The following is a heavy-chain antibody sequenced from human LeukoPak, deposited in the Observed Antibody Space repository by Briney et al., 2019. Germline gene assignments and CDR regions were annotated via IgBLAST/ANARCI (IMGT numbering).Heavy chain of an antibody. CDR2: IHYSGST. CDR1: GGSFSGSY. V-gene: IGHV4-59*01. CDR3: ARGGDYGDLRYFDY. D-gene: IGHD4-17*01. J-gene: IGHJ4*02. Sequence: SETLSLTCAVYGGSFSGSYWSWIRQPPGKGLEWIGYIHYSGSTNNNPSLKSRVTFSVDTSKNQFSLKLNSVTAADTAVYYCARGGDYGDLRYFDYWGQGTLVTVSS.